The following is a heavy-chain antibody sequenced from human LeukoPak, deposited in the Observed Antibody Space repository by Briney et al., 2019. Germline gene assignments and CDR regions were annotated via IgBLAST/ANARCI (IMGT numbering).Heavy chain of an antibody. CDR3: AKVPDPIAAAGPVTLFDY. CDR2: ISGSGGST. J-gene: IGHJ4*02. Sequence: GGSLRLSCAASGFTFSSYAMSWVRQAPGKGLEWVSAISGSGGSTYYADSVKGRFTISRDNSKDTLYLQMNSLRAEDTAVYYCAKVPDPIAAAGPVTLFDYWGQGTLVTVSS. CDR1: GFTFSSYA. V-gene: IGHV3-23*01. D-gene: IGHD6-13*01.